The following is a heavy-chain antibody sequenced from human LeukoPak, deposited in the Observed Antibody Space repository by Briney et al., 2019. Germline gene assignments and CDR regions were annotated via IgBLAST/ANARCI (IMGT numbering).Heavy chain of an antibody. CDR1: GYTFTSYG. CDR2: ITAYNDNT. J-gene: IGHJ4*02. D-gene: IGHD4-23*01. Sequence: ASVKVSCKASGYTFTSYGISWVRQAPGQGLEWMGWITAYNDNTNYAQKLQGRVTITADESTSTAYMELSSLRSEDTAVYYCARGAVVTPGHYFDYWGQGTLVTVSS. V-gene: IGHV1-18*01. CDR3: ARGAVVTPGHYFDY.